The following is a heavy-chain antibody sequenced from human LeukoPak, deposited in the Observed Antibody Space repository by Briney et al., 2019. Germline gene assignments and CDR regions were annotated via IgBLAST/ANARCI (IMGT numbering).Heavy chain of an antibody. D-gene: IGHD3-22*01. CDR3: ARNLAGDYDNSGYYLFDY. Sequence: ASVKVSCKASGYTFTGYYMYWVRQAPGQGLEWMGWINPNSGDTNYAQKFQGRVTLTGDTSITTTYMELSRLRSDDTAVYYCARNLAGDYDNSGYYLFDYWGQGTLVTVSS. J-gene: IGHJ4*02. CDR1: GYTFTGYY. CDR2: INPNSGDT. V-gene: IGHV1-2*02.